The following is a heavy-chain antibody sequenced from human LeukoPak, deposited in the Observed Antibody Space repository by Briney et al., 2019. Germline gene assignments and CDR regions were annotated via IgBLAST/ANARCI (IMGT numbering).Heavy chain of an antibody. V-gene: IGHV1-18*01. CDR3: ARDADGSGTLLDY. D-gene: IGHD3-10*01. Sequence: GASVKVSCKASGYTFTSYGISWVRQAPGQGLEWMGWINADNGNTRYAQKLQGRVTMTTDTSTTTAYMDLRSLRSDDTAVYYCARDADGSGTLLDYWGQGTRVTVSS. CDR1: GYTFTSYG. CDR2: INADNGNT. J-gene: IGHJ4*02.